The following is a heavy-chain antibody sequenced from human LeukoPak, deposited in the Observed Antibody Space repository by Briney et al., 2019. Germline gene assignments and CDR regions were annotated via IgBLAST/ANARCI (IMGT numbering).Heavy chain of an antibody. Sequence: GGSLRLSCAASGFTFSSYGMHWVRQAPGKGLEWVAVIWYDGSNKYCADSVKGRFTISRDNSKNTLYLQMNSLRAEDTAVYYCAKARDYYYYMDVWGKGTTVTVSS. CDR3: AKARDYYYYMDV. CDR2: IWYDGSNK. J-gene: IGHJ6*03. CDR1: GFTFSSYG. V-gene: IGHV3-33*06.